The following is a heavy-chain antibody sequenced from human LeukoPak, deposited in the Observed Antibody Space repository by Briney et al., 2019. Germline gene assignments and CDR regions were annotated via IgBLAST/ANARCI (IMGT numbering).Heavy chain of an antibody. D-gene: IGHD3-22*01. CDR3: ARDFHDSSGYYDY. CDR2: IIPIFGTA. Sequence: GASVKVSCKTSGFTFSSYAISWVRQAPGQGLEWMGGIIPIFGTANYAQKFQGRVTITTDESTSTAYMELSSLRSEDTAVYYCARDFHDSSGYYDYWGQGTLVTVSS. J-gene: IGHJ4*02. V-gene: IGHV1-69*05. CDR1: GFTFSSYA.